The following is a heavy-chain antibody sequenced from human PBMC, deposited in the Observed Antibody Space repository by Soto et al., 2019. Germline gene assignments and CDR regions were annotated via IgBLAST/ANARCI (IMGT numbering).Heavy chain of an antibody. CDR2: ISLYSDGT. D-gene: IGHD2-2*01. Sequence: ASVKVSGKTSGYTFSNYGITWVRQGPGQPLEWLGWISLYSDGTNYAQKFQGRVSMTTDTSTTTAYMELRSLRSDDTAVYYCARVVPGAEAWFGSWGQGTLVTVSS. J-gene: IGHJ5*01. CDR3: ARVVPGAEAWFGS. V-gene: IGHV1-18*01. CDR1: GYTFSNYG.